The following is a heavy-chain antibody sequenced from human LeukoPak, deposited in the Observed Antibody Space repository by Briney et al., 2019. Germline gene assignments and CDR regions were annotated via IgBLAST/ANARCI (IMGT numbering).Heavy chain of an antibody. D-gene: IGHD5-18*01. J-gene: IGHJ3*02. Sequence: GGSLRLSCAASGFTFSDYYMSWIRQAPGKGLEWISYISSSGSAVYYADAVKGRFTISRDNAKNSLYLQMNSLRAEDTAMYYCARDVGYRYAQMFFDIWGQGTMVTVSS. CDR2: ISSSGSAV. CDR3: ARDVGYRYAQMFFDI. CDR1: GFTFSDYY. V-gene: IGHV3-11*01.